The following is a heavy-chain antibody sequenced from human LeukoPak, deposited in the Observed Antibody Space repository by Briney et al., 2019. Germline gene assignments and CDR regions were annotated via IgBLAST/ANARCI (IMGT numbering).Heavy chain of an antibody. CDR1: GGSISSYY. Sequence: SETLSLTCTVSGGSISSYYWSWIRPPPGKGLEWIGYIYYSGSTNYNPSLKSRVTISVDTSKNQFSLNLSSATAADTAVYYCARDSLWFDPWGQGTLVTVSS. CDR2: IYYSGST. J-gene: IGHJ5*02. V-gene: IGHV4-59*01. CDR3: ARDSLWFDP.